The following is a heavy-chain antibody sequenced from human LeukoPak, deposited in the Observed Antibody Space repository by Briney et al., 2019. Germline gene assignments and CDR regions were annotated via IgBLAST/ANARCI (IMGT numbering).Heavy chain of an antibody. V-gene: IGHV3-30*18. D-gene: IGHD3-10*01. J-gene: IGHJ4*02. CDR2: ISYDGSNK. CDR1: GFTFSSYG. CDR3: AKDPHYKGSGSSIYYFDY. Sequence: GRSLRLSCAASGFTFSSYGMHWVRQAPGKGLEWVAVISYDGSNKYYADSVKGRFTISRDNSKNTLYLQMNSLRAEDTAVYYCAKDPHYKGSGSSIYYFDYWGQGTLVTVSS.